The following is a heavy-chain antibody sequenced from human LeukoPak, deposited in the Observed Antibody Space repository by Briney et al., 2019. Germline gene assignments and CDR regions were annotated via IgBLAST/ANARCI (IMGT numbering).Heavy chain of an antibody. CDR2: ISDTGGST. CDR3: AKDGGGSGYYSWYFDL. J-gene: IGHJ2*01. CDR1: GFTFSSYA. Sequence: GGSLRLSCAASGFTFSSYAMSWVRQAPGKGLEWVSAISDTGGSTYYADSVKGRFTISRDKNTLYLQMNSLRAEDTAVYYCAKDGGGSGYYSWYFDLWGRGTLVTVSS. D-gene: IGHD3-22*01. V-gene: IGHV3-23*01.